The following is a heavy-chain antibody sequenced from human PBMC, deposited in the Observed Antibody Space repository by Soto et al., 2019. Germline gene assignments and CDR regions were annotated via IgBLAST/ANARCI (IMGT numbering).Heavy chain of an antibody. Sequence: QITLKESGLPLVKPKQTLTLPSTFFGSSLTTRGVGVGWIGQPPGKALECLALIYWDDDKRYSPSLQSRLSITKDTSKNQVVLTMTNVDPVDTATYYCAHIPNYYQYDWFDPWGQGTLVSVSS. D-gene: IGHD3-16*01. CDR2: IYWDDDK. J-gene: IGHJ5*02. CDR3: AHIPNYYQYDWFDP. CDR1: GSSLTTRGVG. V-gene: IGHV2-5*02.